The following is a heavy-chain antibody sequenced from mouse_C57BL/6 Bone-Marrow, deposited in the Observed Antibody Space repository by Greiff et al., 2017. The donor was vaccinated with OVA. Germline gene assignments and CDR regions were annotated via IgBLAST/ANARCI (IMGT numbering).Heavy chain of an antibody. V-gene: IGHV5-4*03. J-gene: IGHJ3*01. Sequence: EVNVVESGGGLVKPGGSLKLSCAASGFTFSSYAMSWVRQTPEKRLEWVATISDGGSYTYYPDNVKGRFTISRDNAKNNRYLQMSHLKSEDTAMYYCARRGMITKIFAYWGQGTLVTVSA. CDR2: ISDGGSYT. CDR3: ARRGMITKIFAY. CDR1: GFTFSSYA. D-gene: IGHD2-4*01.